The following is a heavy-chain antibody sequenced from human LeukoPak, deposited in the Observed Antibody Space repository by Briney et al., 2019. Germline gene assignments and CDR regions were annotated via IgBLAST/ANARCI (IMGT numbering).Heavy chain of an antibody. CDR3: ATPTYYYGSGSKDY. CDR2: IYSGGST. J-gene: IGHJ4*02. D-gene: IGHD3-10*01. V-gene: IGHV3-53*05. CDR1: GFTVSSNY. Sequence: GGSLRLSCAASGFTVSSNYMSWVRQAPGKGLEWVSVIYSGGSTYYADSVKGRFTISRDNSKNTLYLQMNSLRAEDTAVYYCATPTYYYGSGSKDYWGQGTLVTVSS.